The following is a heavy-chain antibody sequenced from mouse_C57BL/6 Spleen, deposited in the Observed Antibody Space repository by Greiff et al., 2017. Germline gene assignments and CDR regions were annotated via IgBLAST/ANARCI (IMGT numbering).Heavy chain of an antibody. CDR3: ARGNYGSPWFAY. CDR2: ISSGSSTI. J-gene: IGHJ3*01. CDR1: GFTFSDYG. Sequence: EVQLQQSGGGLVKPGGSLKLSCAASGFTFSDYGMHWVRQAPEKGLEWVAYISSGSSTIYYADTVKGRFTISRDNAKNTLFLQMTSLRSEDTAMYYCARGNYGSPWFAYWGQGTLVTVSA. V-gene: IGHV5-17*01. D-gene: IGHD1-1*01.